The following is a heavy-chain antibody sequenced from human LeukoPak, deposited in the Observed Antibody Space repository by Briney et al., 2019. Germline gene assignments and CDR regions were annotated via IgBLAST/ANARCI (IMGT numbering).Heavy chain of an antibody. Sequence: GGSLRLSCAASGFTFTSHWMSWVRQAPGKGLEWVARMNLDGSEKYYVDSVKGRFTISRDNAKTSLYLEMNSLRAEDTAVYHCARDATYCTNGVCYTRFDYWGQGTLVTVSS. D-gene: IGHD2-8*01. J-gene: IGHJ4*02. CDR3: ARDATYCTNGVCYTRFDY. V-gene: IGHV3-7*01. CDR1: GFTFTSHW. CDR2: MNLDGSEK.